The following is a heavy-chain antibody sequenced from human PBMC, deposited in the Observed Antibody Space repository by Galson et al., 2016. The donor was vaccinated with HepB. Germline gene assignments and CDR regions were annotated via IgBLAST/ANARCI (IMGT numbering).Heavy chain of an antibody. CDR1: GFTFSSYN. J-gene: IGHJ4*02. D-gene: IGHD1-26*01. Sequence: SLRLSCAASGFTFSSYNMNWVRQAPGKGLEWVSSISSSSNSIYDADSVKGRFTISRDNAKNSLFLQMNRLRVEDTAVYYCAKDPSQWEDSTFEYWGPGTVVTVSS. V-gene: IGHV3-21*04. CDR2: ISSSSNSI. CDR3: AKDPSQWEDSTFEY.